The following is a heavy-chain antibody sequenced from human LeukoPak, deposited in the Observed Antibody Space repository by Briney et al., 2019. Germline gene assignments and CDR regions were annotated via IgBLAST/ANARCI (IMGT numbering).Heavy chain of an antibody. CDR2: INWNGGST. CDR1: GFTFDDYG. J-gene: IGHJ2*01. CDR3: ARVGATTTTWYFDL. D-gene: IGHD5-12*01. V-gene: IGHV3-20*01. Sequence: GGSLRLSCAASGFTFDDYGMSWVRQAPGKWLEWVSGINWNGGSTGYADSVKGRFTISRDNAKNSLYLQMNSLRAEDTALYHCARVGATTTTWYFDLWGRGTLVTVSS.